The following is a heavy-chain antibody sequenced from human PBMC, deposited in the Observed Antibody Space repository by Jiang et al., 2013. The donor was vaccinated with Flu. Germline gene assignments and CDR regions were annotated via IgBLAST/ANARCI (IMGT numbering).Heavy chain of an antibody. J-gene: IGHJ5*02. CDR1: GGSINNYY. V-gene: IGHV4-59*08. CDR3: ARSPPPSYYGVGPPSWFDP. Sequence: PGLVKPSETLSLTCTVSGGSINNYYWSWIRQSPGTGLEWIGYIYYTGSTNYNPSLRSRVTISVDTSKNQVSLKLSSVTAADTAVYYCARSPPPSYYGVGPPSWFDPWGQGTLVTVSS. CDR2: IYYTGST. D-gene: IGHD3-10*01.